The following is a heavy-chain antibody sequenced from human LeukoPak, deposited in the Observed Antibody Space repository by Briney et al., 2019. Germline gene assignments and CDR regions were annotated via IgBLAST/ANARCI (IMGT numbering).Heavy chain of an antibody. CDR2: INPTGGST. D-gene: IGHD1-26*01. CDR1: GYTFTSYY. CDR3: ATDNSVGDNAWWFDP. Sequence: ASVKVSCKASGYTFTSYYMHWVRQAPGQGLEWMGLINPTGGSTGYAQKFQGRVTMTRDMSTSTDYMELSSLRSEDTAIYYCATDNSVGDNAWWFDPWGQGTLVTVSS. J-gene: IGHJ5*02. V-gene: IGHV1-46*01.